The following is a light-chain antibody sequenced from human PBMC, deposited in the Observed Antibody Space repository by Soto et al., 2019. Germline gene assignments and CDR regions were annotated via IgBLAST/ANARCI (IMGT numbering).Light chain of an antibody. CDR1: QSVSSY. CDR3: QQRSNWPPWT. V-gene: IGKV3-11*01. CDR2: DAS. Sequence: EIALTQSTATLSLSPGERATLSCSASQSVSSYLAWYQQKPGQAPRLLIYDASNRATGIPARFSGSGSGTDFTLTISSLEPEDFAVYYCQQRSNWPPWTFGQGTKVDI. J-gene: IGKJ1*01.